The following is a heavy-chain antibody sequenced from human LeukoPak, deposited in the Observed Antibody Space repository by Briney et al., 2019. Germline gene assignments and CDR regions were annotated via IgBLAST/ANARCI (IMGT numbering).Heavy chain of an antibody. V-gene: IGHV1-3*01. CDR1: GYTFTSYA. CDR2: INAGNGNT. Sequence: ASVKVSCKASGYTFTSYAMHWVRQAPGQRLEWMGWINAGNGNTKYSQKFQGRVTITRDTSASTAYMELSSLRSEDTAVYYCARAGVPIYCSSTSCSVGVDAFDIWGRGTMVTVSS. D-gene: IGHD2-2*01. CDR3: ARAGVPIYCSSTSCSVGVDAFDI. J-gene: IGHJ3*02.